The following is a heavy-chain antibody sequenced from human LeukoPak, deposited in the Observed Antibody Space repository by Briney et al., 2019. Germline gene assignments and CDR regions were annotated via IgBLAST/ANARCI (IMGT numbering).Heavy chain of an antibody. V-gene: IGHV3-7*01. D-gene: IGHD3-10*01. CDR3: ARALLTEPTGDWFDP. Sequence: PAGSLRLSCAASGFTFSTYWMAWVRQAPGKGLEWVANIKYDGSEKYYVDSVKGRFTISRDNAKNSLYLQMNSLRDKATAVYYYARALLTEPTGDWFDPWGQGTLFTVSS. CDR1: GFTFSTYW. CDR2: IKYDGSEK. J-gene: IGHJ5*02.